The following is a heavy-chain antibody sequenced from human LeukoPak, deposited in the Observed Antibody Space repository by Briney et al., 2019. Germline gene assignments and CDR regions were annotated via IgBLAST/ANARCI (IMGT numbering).Heavy chain of an antibody. Sequence: SVKVSCKASGGTFSSYAISWGRQAPGQGLEWMGRTIPILGIANCAQKFQGRVTITADKSTSTAYMELSSLRSEDTAVYYCARDSSDGSGSYPFVFDYWGQGTLVTVSS. J-gene: IGHJ4*02. CDR1: GGTFSSYA. D-gene: IGHD3-10*01. CDR3: ARDSSDGSGSYPFVFDY. V-gene: IGHV1-69*04. CDR2: TIPILGIA.